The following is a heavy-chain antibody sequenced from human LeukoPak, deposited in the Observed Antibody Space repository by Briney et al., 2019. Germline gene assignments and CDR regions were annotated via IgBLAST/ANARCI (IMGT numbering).Heavy chain of an antibody. J-gene: IGHJ4*02. CDR3: ASGSYVWGSYRYTGPFDY. Sequence: SVKVSCKASGGTFSSYAISWVRQAPGQGLEWMGGIIPIFGTANYAQKFQGRVTITTDESTSTAYMELSSLRSEDTAVYFCASGSYVWGSYRYTGPFDYWGQGTLVTVSS. CDR1: GGTFSSYA. CDR2: IIPIFGTA. V-gene: IGHV1-69*05. D-gene: IGHD3-16*02.